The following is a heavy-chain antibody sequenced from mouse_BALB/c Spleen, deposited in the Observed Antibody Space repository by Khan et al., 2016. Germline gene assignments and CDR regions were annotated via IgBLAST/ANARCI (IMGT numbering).Heavy chain of an antibody. CDR2: INPSSGYT. Sequence: QVQLQQSAAELARPGASVKMSCKASGYTFTTNTMHWVKQRPGQGLEWIGYINPSSGYTEYNQKFKDKTTLTADTSSSTAYMQLTSLTSEDSAVYCCARLRRYGGYWYFDVWGAGTTVTVSS. D-gene: IGHD2-14*01. V-gene: IGHV1-4*02. CDR3: ARLRRYGGYWYFDV. CDR1: GYTFTTNT. J-gene: IGHJ1*01.